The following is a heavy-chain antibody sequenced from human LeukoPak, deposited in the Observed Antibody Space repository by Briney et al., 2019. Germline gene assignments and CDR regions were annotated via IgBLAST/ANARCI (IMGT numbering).Heavy chain of an antibody. CDR2: ISYDGSNK. CDR1: GFTFSSYA. Sequence: GSLRLSCAASGFTFSSYAMHWVRQAPGKGLEWVAVISYDGSNKYYADSVKGRFTISRDNSKNTLYLQMNSLRAEDTAVYYCTKGILQGATTTNPDYWGQGTLVTVSS. J-gene: IGHJ4*02. V-gene: IGHV3-30-3*01. CDR3: TKGILQGATTTNPDY. D-gene: IGHD5-12*01.